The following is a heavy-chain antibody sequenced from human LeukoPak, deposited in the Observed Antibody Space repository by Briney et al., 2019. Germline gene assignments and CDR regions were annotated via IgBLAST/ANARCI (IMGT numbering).Heavy chain of an antibody. CDR3: AKTERDIVVVPDAIFDY. V-gene: IGHV3-23*01. CDR1: GFTFSDYN. D-gene: IGHD2-2*01. CDR2: ISGSGGST. Sequence: PGGSLRLSCAASGFTFSDYNMRWIRQAPGKGLEWVSAISGSGGSTYYADSVRGRFTISRDNSKNTLYLQMSSLRAEDTAVYYCAKTERDIVVVPDAIFDYWGQGTLVTVSS. J-gene: IGHJ4*02.